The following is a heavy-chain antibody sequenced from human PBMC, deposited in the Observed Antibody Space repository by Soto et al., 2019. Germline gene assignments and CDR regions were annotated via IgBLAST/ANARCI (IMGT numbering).Heavy chain of an antibody. CDR2: INHRGST. V-gene: IGHV4-34*01. J-gene: IGHJ5*02. D-gene: IGHD3-22*01. CDR3: ARGLVSYYDSSGYPNLNWFDP. CDR1: GGSFSGYY. Sequence: PSETLSLTCAVYGGSFSGYYWSWIRQPPGKGLEWIGEINHRGSTKCIPSLKSRVTISVDTSKNQISLKLSSVTAADTAVYYCARGLVSYYDSSGYPNLNWFDPWGQGTLVTVSS.